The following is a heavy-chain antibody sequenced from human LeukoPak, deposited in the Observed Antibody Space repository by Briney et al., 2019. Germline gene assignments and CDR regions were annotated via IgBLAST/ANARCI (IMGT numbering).Heavy chain of an antibody. Sequence: GGSLRLSCAASGFTFNNYGMHWVRQAPGKGLEWVSALSHSGADAYYADSVKGRFTISRDNSKDTLYLQMTSLTADDTAVYYCASRDPCSGGTCYALAYWGQGTLVTVSS. CDR1: GFTFNNYG. V-gene: IGHV3-23*01. D-gene: IGHD2-15*01. CDR2: LSHSGADA. CDR3: ASRDPCSGGTCYALAY. J-gene: IGHJ4*02.